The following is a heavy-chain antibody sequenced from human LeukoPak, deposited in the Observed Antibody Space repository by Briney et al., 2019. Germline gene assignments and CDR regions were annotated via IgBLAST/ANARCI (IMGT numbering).Heavy chain of an antibody. Sequence: GGSLRLSCVASGFTLSDHWMYWVRQGPSRGLAHVSRVESDASRTTYADSVKGRFTISRDNAKNSFFLQMSSLRAEDTSVYYCVAGDWGARDSFDLWGRGTMVTVPS. J-gene: IGHJ3*01. CDR2: VESDASRT. D-gene: IGHD2-21*02. CDR3: VAGDWGARDSFDL. CDR1: GFTLSDHW. V-gene: IGHV3-74*03.